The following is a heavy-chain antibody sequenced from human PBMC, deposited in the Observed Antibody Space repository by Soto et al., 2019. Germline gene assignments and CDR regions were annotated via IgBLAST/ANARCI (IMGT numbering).Heavy chain of an antibody. CDR3: AIGLTTATTPYDY. D-gene: IGHD1-7*01. CDR2: IYDSGTT. Sequence: SETLSLTCSVSGGVTSHYYWSWIRQPPGKGLEWIWYIYDSGTTHYNHSLKSRVTISVDTSKSQFSLKLNSVTAADTAVYYCAIGLTTATTPYDYWGPGTLGTVSS. J-gene: IGHJ4*02. V-gene: IGHV4-59*01. CDR1: GGVTSHYY.